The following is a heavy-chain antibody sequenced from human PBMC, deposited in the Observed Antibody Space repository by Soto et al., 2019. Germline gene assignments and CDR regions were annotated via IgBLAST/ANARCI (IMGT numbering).Heavy chain of an antibody. V-gene: IGHV4-59*08. D-gene: IGHD5-12*01. CDR1: GGSISSYY. Sequence: SETLSLTCTVSGGSISSYYWSWIRQPPGKGLEWIGYIYYSGSTNYNPSLKSRVTISVDTSKNQFSLKLSSVTAADTAVYYCARFNSGYDFDYWGQGTLVTVSS. CDR3: ARFNSGYDFDY. CDR2: IYYSGST. J-gene: IGHJ4*02.